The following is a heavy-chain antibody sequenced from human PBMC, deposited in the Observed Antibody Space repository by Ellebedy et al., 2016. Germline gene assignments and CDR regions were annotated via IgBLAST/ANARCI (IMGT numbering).Heavy chain of an antibody. CDR1: GGSFIGYY. J-gene: IGHJ4*02. V-gene: IGHV4-59*12. Sequence: SETLSLTXGVSGGSFIGYYWSWIRQPPGKGLEWIGNICSRGNTFYNAPPRSRLTISVDTSKNQFSLNLSSVTAADTAVYYCVRDLLFSGSRRVLDWGQGTLVAVSS. CDR3: VRDLLFSGSRRVLD. CDR2: ICSRGNT. D-gene: IGHD3-10*01.